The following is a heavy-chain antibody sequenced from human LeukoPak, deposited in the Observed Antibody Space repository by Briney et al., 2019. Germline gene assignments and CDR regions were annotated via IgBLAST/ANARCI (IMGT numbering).Heavy chain of an antibody. V-gene: IGHV4-39*01. CDR3: AALKGDWFDP. Sequence: PSETLSLTCTVSGGSISSSSYYWGWIRQPPGKGLEWIGSIYYSGSTYYNPSLKSRVTISVDTSKNQFSLKLSSVTAADTAVYYCAALKGDWFDPWGQGTLVTVSS. CDR1: GGSISSSSYY. CDR2: IYYSGST. D-gene: IGHD3-16*01. J-gene: IGHJ5*02.